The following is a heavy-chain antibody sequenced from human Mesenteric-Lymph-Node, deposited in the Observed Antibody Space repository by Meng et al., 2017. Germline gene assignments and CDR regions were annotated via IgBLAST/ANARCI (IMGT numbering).Heavy chain of an antibody. CDR1: VFSLSTRGVG. D-gene: IGHD4-23*01. J-gene: IGHJ3*01. CDR3: AHRVNGGNSGPFFR. Sequence: SGPTLVKPTQTLTLTCTFSVFSLSTRGVGVGWIRQPPGKALEWLALIYWDDDKRYSPSLKSSLTITKDPSKNQVVLTMTNMDPVDAATSYYAHRVNGGNSGPFFRWGQGTMVTVSS. CDR2: IYWDDDK. V-gene: IGHV2-5*02.